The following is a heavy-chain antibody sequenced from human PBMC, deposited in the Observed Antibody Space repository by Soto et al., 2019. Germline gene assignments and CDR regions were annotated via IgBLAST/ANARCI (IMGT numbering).Heavy chain of an antibody. D-gene: IGHD1-26*01. V-gene: IGHV1-69*06. J-gene: IGHJ3*02. CDR3: ARDPRIVGATVDAFDI. Sequence: SVKVSCKASGYTFTSYGISWVRQAPGQGLEWMGWISAIFGTANYAQKFQGRVTITADKSTSTAYMELSSLRSEDTAVYYCARDPRIVGATVDAFDIWGQGTMVTVSS. CDR2: ISAIFGTA. CDR1: GYTFTSYG.